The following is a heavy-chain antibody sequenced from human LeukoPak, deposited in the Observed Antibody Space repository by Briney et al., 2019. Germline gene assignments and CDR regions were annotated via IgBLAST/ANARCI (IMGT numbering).Heavy chain of an antibody. J-gene: IGHJ4*02. V-gene: IGHV1-2*02. Sequence: ASVKVSCKASGYTFTGYYMHWVRQAPGQGLEWMGWINPNSGGTNYPQKFQGRVTMTRDTSISTAYMVLSRLRSDDTAVYYCARVVWWDLNTPPFDYWGQGTLVTVSS. CDR3: ARVVWWDLNTPPFDY. CDR1: GYTFTGYY. CDR2: INPNSGGT. D-gene: IGHD1-26*01.